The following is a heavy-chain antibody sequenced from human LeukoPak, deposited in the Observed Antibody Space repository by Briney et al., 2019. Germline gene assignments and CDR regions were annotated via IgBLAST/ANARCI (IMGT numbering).Heavy chain of an antibody. D-gene: IGHD6-13*01. CDR1: GDSISSNNRY. J-gene: IGHJ4*02. CDR2: FYFGGSN. Sequence: SETRSLTCTVSGDSISSNNRYWGWIRQPPGKGLEWIGSFYFGGSNYYSPSLRSRVIISLETSKNQFSLALNFVTAADTAMYYCASSHSATWYDDWGQGALVTVS. V-gene: IGHV4-39*07. CDR3: ASSHSATWYDD.